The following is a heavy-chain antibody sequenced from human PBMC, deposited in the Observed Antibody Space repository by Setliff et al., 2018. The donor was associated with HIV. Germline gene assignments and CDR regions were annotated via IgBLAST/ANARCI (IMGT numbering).Heavy chain of an antibody. CDR3: VRTNYYYYYMDV. Sequence: SETLSLTCTVSGGSISTGDYYWAWIRHYPGKGLEWIGYIFYKGSTFYNPSLKSRVSISVLRSTDQFFLRLNSVAAADTAVYYCVRTNYYYYYMDVWGKGTTVTVSS. J-gene: IGHJ6*03. CDR1: GGSISTGDYY. CDR2: IFYKGST. V-gene: IGHV4-31*03.